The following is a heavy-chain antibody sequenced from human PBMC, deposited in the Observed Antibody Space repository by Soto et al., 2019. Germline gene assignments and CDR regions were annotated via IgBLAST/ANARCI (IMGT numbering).Heavy chain of an antibody. CDR3: AKGLAQGTTWYRGLDP. J-gene: IGHJ5*02. Sequence: GGSLRLSCAASGFTFSSNAMSWVRQVPGKGLEWVSAMSGTGGTTYYADSVKGRFTISRDNSKSTLYLQMDSLRAEDTAVYYCAKGLAQGTTWYRGLDPWGQGTLVTVSS. CDR1: GFTFSSNA. V-gene: IGHV3-23*01. CDR2: MSGTGGTT. D-gene: IGHD2-15*01.